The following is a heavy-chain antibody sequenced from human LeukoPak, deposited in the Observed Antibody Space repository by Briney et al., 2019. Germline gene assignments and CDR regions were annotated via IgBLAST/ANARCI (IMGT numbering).Heavy chain of an antibody. CDR2: INSDGSST. J-gene: IGHJ4*02. CDR3: ARDGGLLANPLYYFDY. CDR1: GFTFSSYW. D-gene: IGHD3-3*01. V-gene: IGHV3-74*01. Sequence: TGGSLRLSCAASGFTFSSYWMHWVRQAPGKGLVWVSRINSDGSSTSYADSVKGRFTISRDNAKNTLYLQMNSLRAEDTAVYYCARDGGLLANPLYYFDYWGQGTLVTVSS.